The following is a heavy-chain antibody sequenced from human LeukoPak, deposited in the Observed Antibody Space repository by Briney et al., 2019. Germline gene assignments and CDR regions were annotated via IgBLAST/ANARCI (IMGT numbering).Heavy chain of an antibody. V-gene: IGHV4-59*08. CDR1: GGSISSYY. J-gene: IGHJ4*02. CDR2: IYYNGST. D-gene: IGHD3-16*02. CDR3: ARADYVWGSYRYRDYFDY. Sequence: SETLSLTCTVSGGSISSYYWSWIRQPPGKGLEWIGDIYYNGSTNYNPSLKSRVTISVDTSKNQFSLKLSSVTAADTAVYYCARADYVWGSYRYRDYFDYWGQGTLVTVSS.